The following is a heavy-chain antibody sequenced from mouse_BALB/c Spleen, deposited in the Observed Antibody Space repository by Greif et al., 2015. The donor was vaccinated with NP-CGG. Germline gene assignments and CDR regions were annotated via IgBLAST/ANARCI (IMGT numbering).Heavy chain of an antibody. CDR2: IYPGNINS. J-gene: IGHJ3*01. Sequence: LVESGPELVKPGASVRISCKASGYTFTSYYIHWMKQRPGQGLEWIGWIYPGNINSNYNENFNGRVTLTADKSSSTAYMQLSSLTSEDSAVYFCARRGAPRAAAWFAYWGQGTLVTVSA. CDR3: ARRGAPRAAAWFAY. D-gene: IGHD3-1*01. V-gene: IGHV1S56*01. CDR1: GYTFTSYY.